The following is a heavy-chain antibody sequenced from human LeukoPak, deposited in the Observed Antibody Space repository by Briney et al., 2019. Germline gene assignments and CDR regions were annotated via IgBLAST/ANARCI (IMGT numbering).Heavy chain of an antibody. CDR2: IYYSGST. D-gene: IGHD2-2*01. Sequence: PSQTLSLTCTVSGGSISSGDYYWSWIRQPPGKGLEWIGYIYYSGSTYYNPSLKSRVTISVDTSKNQFSLKLSSVTAADTAVYYCASACGSSTSCLGGRGAFDIWGQGTMVTVSS. CDR1: GGSISSGDYY. V-gene: IGHV4-30-4*08. J-gene: IGHJ3*02. CDR3: ASACGSSTSCLGGRGAFDI.